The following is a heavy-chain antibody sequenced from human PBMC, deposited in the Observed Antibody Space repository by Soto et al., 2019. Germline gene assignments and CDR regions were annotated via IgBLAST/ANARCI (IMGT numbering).Heavy chain of an antibody. J-gene: IGHJ4*02. CDR2: ISPSGTT. D-gene: IGHD6-6*01. CDR1: RGSCGGYG. CDR3: ARAPKVSGSAQTRPDF. V-gene: IGHV4-34*01. Sequence: SQILCVTWCVERGSCGGYGWRWIRQPPGKGLEWIGEISPSGTTNYSPSLKSRVSISVDTSKNQFSLNLTSLTAADTAVYYCARAPKVSGSAQTRPDFCGQGSPVTAS.